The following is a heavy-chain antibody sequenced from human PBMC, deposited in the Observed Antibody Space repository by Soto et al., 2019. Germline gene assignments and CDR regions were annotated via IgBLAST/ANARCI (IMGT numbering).Heavy chain of an antibody. Sequence: QVQLHESGPGLVKPSETLSLTCTVSGSSVSRYYWGWIRQPPGKGLECIGYISYTENTNSNPSLKSRVTMSLDTSRNQISLNLTSVSAADTAVYYGAGHATRSYDHWGQGALVTVSS. CDR3: AGHATRSYDH. CDR2: ISYTENT. J-gene: IGHJ4*02. V-gene: IGHV4-59*08. CDR1: GSSVSRYY.